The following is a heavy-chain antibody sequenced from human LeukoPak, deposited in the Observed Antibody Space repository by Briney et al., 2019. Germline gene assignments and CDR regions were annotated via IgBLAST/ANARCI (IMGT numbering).Heavy chain of an antibody. V-gene: IGHV1-2*02. CDR3: ARDGRTMASSQPYYFDS. CDR1: GYTFSDYY. Sequence: ASVKVSCKASGYTFSDYYMYWVRQAPGQGLEWMGWLKPYNGGTGSAQRFQGRVTMTRDTSISTAYMELSRLTSDDTAVYYCARDGRTMASSQPYYFDSWGQGTLVTVSS. D-gene: IGHD5-24*01. J-gene: IGHJ4*02. CDR2: LKPYNGGT.